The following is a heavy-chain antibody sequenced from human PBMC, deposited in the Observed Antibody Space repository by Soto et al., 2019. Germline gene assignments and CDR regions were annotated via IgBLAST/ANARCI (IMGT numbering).Heavy chain of an antibody. CDR3: ARGATRIQLWPFDF. CDR1: GDSFSGYS. D-gene: IGHD2-21*01. V-gene: IGHV4-34*01. CDR2: INHSGRN. J-gene: IGHJ4*02. Sequence: QVQLQQWGAGLLKPSETLSLTCAVYGDSFSGYSWSWIRQSPGKGLEWIGDINHSGRNNFNPSLQSRVTMSVDTSKNQFSLSLSSVTAADTAMYYCARGATRIQLWPFDFWGQGTLVTVCS.